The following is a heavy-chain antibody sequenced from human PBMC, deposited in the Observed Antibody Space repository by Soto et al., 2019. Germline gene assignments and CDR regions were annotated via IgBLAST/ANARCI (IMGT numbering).Heavy chain of an antibody. CDR1: GGTFSSYT. CDR3: ARDRQSGTTWTSVY. J-gene: IGHJ4*02. D-gene: IGHD1-1*01. Sequence: QVQLVQSGAEVKKPGSSVKVSCKASGGTFSSYTISWVRQAPGQGLEWMGRIIPILGIANYAQKFQGRVTITADKSTSTAYMELSSLRSEDTAVYYCARDRQSGTTWTSVYWGQGTLVTVSS. CDR2: IIPILGIA. V-gene: IGHV1-69*08.